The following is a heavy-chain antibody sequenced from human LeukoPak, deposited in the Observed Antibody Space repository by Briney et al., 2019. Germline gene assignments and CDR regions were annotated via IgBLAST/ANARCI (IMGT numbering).Heavy chain of an antibody. CDR1: GFTFSSYW. Sequence: PGGSLRLSCAASGFTFSSYWMSWVRQAPGKGLEWVANINQDGSEKYYVDSVKGRFTISRDNAMNSLYLQMNSLRAEDTAVYFCAREVHLSGSYRLYDFDYWGQGTTVTVSS. J-gene: IGHJ4*03. D-gene: IGHD1-26*01. V-gene: IGHV3-7*01. CDR2: INQDGSEK. CDR3: AREVHLSGSYRLYDFDY.